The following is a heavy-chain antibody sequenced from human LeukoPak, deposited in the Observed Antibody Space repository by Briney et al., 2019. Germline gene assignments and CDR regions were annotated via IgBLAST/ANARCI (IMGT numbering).Heavy chain of an antibody. V-gene: IGHV3-23*01. CDR1: GVTSCSFT. CDR2: ISGSGGST. CDR3: AKDARVQRLVLWYFDY. D-gene: IGHD6-19*01. Sequence: PRGSPRLSCAASGVTSCSFTMSWVREAPGERLEWVSAISGSGGSTYYADSVKGRFTTTTENSNKTLYLQMNSLRAEDTAVYYCAKDARVQRLVLWYFDYWGQGTMVTVSS. J-gene: IGHJ4*02.